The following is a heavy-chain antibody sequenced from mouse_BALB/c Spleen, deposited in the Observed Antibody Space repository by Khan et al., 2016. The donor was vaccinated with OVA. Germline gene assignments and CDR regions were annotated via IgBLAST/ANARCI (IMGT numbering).Heavy chain of an antibody. CDR2: INTYTGEP. CDR3: ARVGYNGTMDC. Sequence: QIQLVQSGPELKKPGETVQISCKASGFTFTKYGMNWVKQAPGKGLKWMGWINTYTGEPTFADDFKGRFAFSLATSASTAYLQINSLKNEDTATYFCARVGYNGTMDCWGQGTSVTVSS. V-gene: IGHV9-3-1*01. D-gene: IGHD2-14*01. CDR1: GFTFTKYG. J-gene: IGHJ4*01.